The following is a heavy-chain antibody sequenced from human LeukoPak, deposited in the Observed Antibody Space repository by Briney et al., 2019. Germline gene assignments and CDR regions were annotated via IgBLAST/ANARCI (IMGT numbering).Heavy chain of an antibody. V-gene: IGHV3-74*01. CDR1: GFTFSSYW. Sequence: GSLILSCAASGFTFSSYWMHWVRQAPGKGLVWVSRIDSNGRTINYADSVKGRFTISRDNANSMLYLQMNSLRAEDSAVYYCAKDFVGPDDYWGQGTLVTVTS. J-gene: IGHJ4*02. CDR3: AKDFVGPDDY. D-gene: IGHD1-26*01. CDR2: IDSNGRTI.